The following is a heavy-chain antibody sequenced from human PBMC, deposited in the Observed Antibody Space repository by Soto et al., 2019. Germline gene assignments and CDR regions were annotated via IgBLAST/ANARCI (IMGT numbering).Heavy chain of an antibody. V-gene: IGHV3-23*01. CDR2: MSGSNGDT. CDR3: PRVRIRRAAADRSYYGVDV. J-gene: IGHJ6*02. D-gene: IGHD6-25*01. Sequence: EVQLLESGGGLVQPGGSLRLSCAGSGFTFSSYGMSWVRQAPGKGLEWVSGMSGSNGDTYYADSVKGRFTISRDNLKNALFLQMRSLRVQDPAVYYGPRVRIRRAAADRSYYGVDVWGQETTVTVSS. CDR1: GFTFSSYG.